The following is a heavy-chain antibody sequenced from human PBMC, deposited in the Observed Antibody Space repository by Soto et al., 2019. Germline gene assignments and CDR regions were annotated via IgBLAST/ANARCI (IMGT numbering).Heavy chain of an antibody. CDR3: AKVSGGPRNYGMDV. CDR2: ISYDGSKK. V-gene: IGHV3-30*18. CDR1: GFTFSSYG. D-gene: IGHD2-15*01. J-gene: IGHJ6*02. Sequence: VQLVESGGGVVQPGRSLRLSCAASGFTFSSYGMHWVRQAPGKGLEWVAVISYDGSKKYYADSVKGRFTISRDNSKNTLYLQMNSLRAEDTAVYYCAKVSGGPRNYGMDVWGQGTTVIVSS.